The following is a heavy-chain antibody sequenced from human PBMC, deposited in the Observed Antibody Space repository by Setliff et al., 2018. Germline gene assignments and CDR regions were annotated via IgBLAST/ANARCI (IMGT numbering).Heavy chain of an antibody. Sequence: LSLSCAASGFTFSRFGMYWVRQAPGKGLEWVAFVGYDGNNKYYADSVKGRFSISRDNSKNTLYLQMNTLRVEDTAVYYCARVVRGRFDAYYYYMDVWGTGTTVTVSS. CDR2: VGYDGNNK. J-gene: IGHJ6*03. CDR1: GFTFSRFG. D-gene: IGHD3-10*02. CDR3: ARVVRGRFDAYYYYMDV. V-gene: IGHV3-30*12.